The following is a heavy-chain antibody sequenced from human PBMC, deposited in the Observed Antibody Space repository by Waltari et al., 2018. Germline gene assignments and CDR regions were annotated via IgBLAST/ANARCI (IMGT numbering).Heavy chain of an antibody. V-gene: IGHV4-59*01. CDR2: IYYSGGT. J-gene: IGHJ4*02. CDR3: ARDSSSWYGGIDY. D-gene: IGHD6-13*01. Sequence: QVQLQESGPGLVKPSETLSLTCTVSGGSISSYYWSWIRQPPGKGLEWIGYIYYSGGTNYNPSLKSRVTISVDTSKNQFSLKLSSVTAADTAVYYCARDSSSWYGGIDYWGQGTLVTVSS. CDR1: GGSISSYY.